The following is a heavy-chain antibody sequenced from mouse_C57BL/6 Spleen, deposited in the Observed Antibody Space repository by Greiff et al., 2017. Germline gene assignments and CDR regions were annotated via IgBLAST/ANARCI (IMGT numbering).Heavy chain of an antibody. D-gene: IGHD4-1*01. J-gene: IGHJ4*01. Sequence: QVTLKASGPGILQSSQTLSLTCSFSGFSLTTSGMGVSWIRQPSGKGLEWLAHLYLVDDNRPNPSLKSRLTISKDTSRNQVFLKITSVDTADTATYYCARWVYAMDYWGQGTSVTVSS. V-gene: IGHV8-12*01. CDR2: LYLVDDN. CDR1: GFSLTTSGMG. CDR3: ARWVYAMDY.